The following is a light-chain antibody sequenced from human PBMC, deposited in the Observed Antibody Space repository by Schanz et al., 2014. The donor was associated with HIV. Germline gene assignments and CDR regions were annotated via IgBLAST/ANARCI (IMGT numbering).Light chain of an antibody. CDR3: QHYNTFSPGT. Sequence: DIQLTQSPSFLSASVGDRVTITCRASQGISSYFAWYQQKPGKAPKLLIYAASTLQSGVPSSFSGSGSGAEFTLNISSLQPHDFATYYCQHYNTFSPGTFGQGTKVQIK. J-gene: IGKJ1*01. CDR2: AAS. CDR1: QGISSY. V-gene: IGKV1-9*01.